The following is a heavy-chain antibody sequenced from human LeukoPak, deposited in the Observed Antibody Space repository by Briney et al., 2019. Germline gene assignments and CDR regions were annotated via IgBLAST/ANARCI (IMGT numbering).Heavy chain of an antibody. CDR2: IYYSGST. CDR3: ARRDIAARLNWFDP. D-gene: IGHD6-6*01. V-gene: IGHV4-34*01. J-gene: IGHJ5*02. Sequence: SETLSLTCAVYAGSFSGYYWSWIRQPPGKGLEWIGNIYYSGSTYYNPSLKSRVTISLDTSKNQFSLKLSSVTAADTAVYYCARRDIAARLNWFDPWGQGTLVTVSS. CDR1: AGSFSGYY.